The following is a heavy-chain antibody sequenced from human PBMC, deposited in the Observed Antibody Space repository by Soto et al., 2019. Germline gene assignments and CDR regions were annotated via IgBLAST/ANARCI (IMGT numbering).Heavy chain of an antibody. CDR2: ISSSSSYI. J-gene: IGHJ5*02. V-gene: IGHV3-21*01. CDR1: GFTFSSYS. D-gene: IGHD3-9*01. Sequence: GGSLRLSCAASGFTFSSYSMNWVRQAPGKGLEWVSSISSSSSYIYYADSVKGRFTISRDNAKNSLYLQMNSLRAEDTAVYYCARDYDILTGRPGGWFDPWGQGTLVTVSS. CDR3: ARDYDILTGRPGGWFDP.